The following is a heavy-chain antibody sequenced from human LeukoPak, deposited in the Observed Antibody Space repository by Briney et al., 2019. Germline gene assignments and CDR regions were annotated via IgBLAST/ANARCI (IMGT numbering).Heavy chain of an antibody. CDR2: INPNSGGT. CDR3: ARGYSRDWGFDP. CDR1: GYTFTGYY. Sequence: ASVKVSCKASGYTFTGYYMHWVRQAPGQGLEWMGWINPNSGGTNYAQKFQGRVTMTRDTSISTAYMELSRLRSEDTAVYYCARGYSRDWGFDPWGQGTLVTVSS. V-gene: IGHV1-2*02. J-gene: IGHJ5*02. D-gene: IGHD5-24*01.